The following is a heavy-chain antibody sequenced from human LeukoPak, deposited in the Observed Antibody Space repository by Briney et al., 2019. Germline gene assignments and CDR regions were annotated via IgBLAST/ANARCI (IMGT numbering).Heavy chain of an antibody. D-gene: IGHD2-2*01. Sequence: SETLSLTCTVSGGSISSYYWSWIRQPPGKGLEWIGYIYYSGSTNYNPSLKSRVTISVDTSKNQFSLKLSSVTAADTAVYYCARGAVCSSTSCYYYYYCYMDVWGKGTTVTISS. V-gene: IGHV4-59*01. J-gene: IGHJ6*03. CDR1: GGSISSYY. CDR3: ARGAVCSSTSCYYYYYCYMDV. CDR2: IYYSGST.